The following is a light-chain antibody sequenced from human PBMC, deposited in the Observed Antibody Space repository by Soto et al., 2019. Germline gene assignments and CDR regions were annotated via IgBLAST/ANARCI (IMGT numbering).Light chain of an antibody. V-gene: IGKV3-20*01. CDR3: PPYGSSRT. CDR2: GAS. J-gene: IGKJ1*01. Sequence: EIVLTRSPGTLSLSPGERATLSCRASQSVSSSYLAWYQQKPGQAPRLLIYGASSRATGIPDRFSGSGSGTDFTLTISRLEPEDFAVYYCPPYGSSRTFGQGTKVEIK. CDR1: QSVSSSY.